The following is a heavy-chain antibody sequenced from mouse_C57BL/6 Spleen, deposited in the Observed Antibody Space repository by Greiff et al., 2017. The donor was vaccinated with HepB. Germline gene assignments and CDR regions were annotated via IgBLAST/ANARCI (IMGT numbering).Heavy chain of an antibody. J-gene: IGHJ2*01. D-gene: IGHD2-4*01. V-gene: IGHV5-6*01. CDR2: ISSGGSYT. Sequence: EVMLVESGGDLVKPGGSLKLSCAASGFTFSSYGMSWVRQTPDERLEWVATISSGGSYTYYPDSVKGRFTISRDNAKNTLYLQMSSLKSEDTAMYYCARQRNDYDSGYYFDYWGQGTTLTVSS. CDR1: GFTFSSYG. CDR3: ARQRNDYDSGYYFDY.